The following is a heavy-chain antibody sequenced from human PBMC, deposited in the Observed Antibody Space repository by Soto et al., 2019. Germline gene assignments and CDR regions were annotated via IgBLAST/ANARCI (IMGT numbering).Heavy chain of an antibody. CDR2: IWYAGSNK. CDR1: GFTFSSYG. Sequence: QVQLVESGGGVVQPGRSLRLSCAASGFTFSSYGMHWVRQAPGKGLEWVAVIWYAGSNKYYADSVKGRFTISRDNSKNTLYLQMNSLRAEDTAVYYCARVHKAYSSGWFPSQAFDYWGQGTLVTVSS. V-gene: IGHV3-33*01. CDR3: ARVHKAYSSGWFPSQAFDY. D-gene: IGHD6-19*01. J-gene: IGHJ4*02.